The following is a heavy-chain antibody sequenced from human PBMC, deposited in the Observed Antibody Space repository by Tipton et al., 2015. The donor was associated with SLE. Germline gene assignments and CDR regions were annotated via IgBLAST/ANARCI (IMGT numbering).Heavy chain of an antibody. J-gene: IGHJ6*02. D-gene: IGHD2-15*01. CDR1: GGSFSGYY. Sequence: LRLSCAVYGGSFSGYYWSWIRQPPGKGLEWIGEINHSGSTNYNPSLKSRVTISVDTSKNQFSLKLSSVTAADTAVHYCARGEFVVVVAATYYYYGMDVWGQGTTVTVSS. CDR3: ARGEFVVVVAATYYYYGMDV. CDR2: INHSGST. V-gene: IGHV4-34*01.